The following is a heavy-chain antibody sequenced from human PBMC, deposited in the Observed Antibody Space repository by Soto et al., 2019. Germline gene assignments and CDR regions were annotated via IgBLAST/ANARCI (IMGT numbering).Heavy chain of an antibody. V-gene: IGHV4-30-4*02. CDR3: AGTTYYYDSSGPQGWFDP. Sequence: SETLSLTCTVSGGSISSGDYYWSWIRQPPGKGLEWIGYIYYSGSTYYNPSLKSRVTISVDTSKNQFSLKLSSVTAADTAVYYCAGTTYYYDSSGPQGWFDPWGQGTLVTVSS. CDR2: IYYSGST. CDR1: GGSISSGDYY. D-gene: IGHD3-22*01. J-gene: IGHJ5*02.